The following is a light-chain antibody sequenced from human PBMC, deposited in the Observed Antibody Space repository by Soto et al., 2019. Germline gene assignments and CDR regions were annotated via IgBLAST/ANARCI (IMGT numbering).Light chain of an antibody. J-gene: IGKJ1*01. Sequence: EIVLKRCPGTWPFFAGGTAIPPCRPSQSVSSTYLTWYQQKPGQAPRLLIYRASNRATGIPDRFTGSGSGTEFTLTILSLEREDFAVYYCQQYGTSPKTFGQGTKVDIK. CDR1: QSVSSTY. V-gene: IGKV3-20*01. CDR2: RAS. CDR3: QQYGTSPKT.